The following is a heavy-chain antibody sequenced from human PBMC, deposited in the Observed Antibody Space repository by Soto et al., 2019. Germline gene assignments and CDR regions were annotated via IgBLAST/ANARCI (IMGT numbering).Heavy chain of an antibody. CDR1: GGSISSSSYY. CDR3: ARPGTGNYDFWSGYYQAYYYYYIDV. CDR2: IYYSGST. Sequence: PSETLSLTCTVSGGSISSSSYYWGWIRQPPGKGLEWIGSIYYSGSTYYNPSLKSRVTISGHPTKNQFPLKPSSVTAAHTAVYFCARPGTGNYDFWSGYYQAYYYYYIDVFGEGNPGHRLL. V-gene: IGHV4-39*01. D-gene: IGHD3-3*01. J-gene: IGHJ6*03.